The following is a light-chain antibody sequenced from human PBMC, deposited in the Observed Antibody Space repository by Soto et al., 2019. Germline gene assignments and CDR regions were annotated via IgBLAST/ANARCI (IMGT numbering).Light chain of an antibody. CDR3: QHYNSYSAT. CDR1: QSFSSW. J-gene: IGKJ1*01. Sequence: DIQMTQSPSTLSASVGDRVTITCRASQSFSSWLAWYQQKPGKAPNLLIYDASNLESGVPSRFSGSGSGTEFTLTISSLQPDDFATYYCQHYNSYSATFGQGTKVDIK. CDR2: DAS. V-gene: IGKV1-5*01.